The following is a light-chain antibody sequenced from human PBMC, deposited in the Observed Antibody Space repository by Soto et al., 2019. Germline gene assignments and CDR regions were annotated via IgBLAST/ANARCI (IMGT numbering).Light chain of an antibody. Sequence: DIQMTQSPSTLSASVGDRVTITCRASQSISSWSAWYQQKPGKAPKLLIYDAPSLESGVPSRFSGSGSGTEFTLTISSLQPDDFATSYCQQYNSYPLTFGGGTKVEIK. J-gene: IGKJ4*01. CDR1: QSISSW. V-gene: IGKV1-5*01. CDR2: DAP. CDR3: QQYNSYPLT.